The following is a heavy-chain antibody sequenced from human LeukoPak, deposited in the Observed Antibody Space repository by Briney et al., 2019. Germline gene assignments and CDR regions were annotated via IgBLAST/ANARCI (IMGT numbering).Heavy chain of an antibody. J-gene: IGHJ6*03. CDR2: INSRGDSI. Sequence: GGSLRLSCAASGFTFRTTRMTWVRQAPGKGPEYIATINSRGDSINYADSAKGRFTVSRDNSKNLLYLQMNSLRVEDTGVYYCAWLYYYYMEVWGKGTTVT. CDR1: GFTFRTTR. CDR3: AWLYYYYMEV. D-gene: IGHD5-12*01. V-gene: IGHV3-21*01.